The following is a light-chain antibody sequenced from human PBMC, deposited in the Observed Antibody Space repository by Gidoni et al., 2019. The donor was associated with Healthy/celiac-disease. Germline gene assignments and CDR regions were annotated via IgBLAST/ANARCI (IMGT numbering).Light chain of an antibody. CDR3: SSYTSSSTLPWV. Sequence: QSALTQLDPVSGSPGQSLTISCTGTSSDAGGYNYVSWYQQHPGKAPKLMIYDVSNRPSGVSKRFSGSKSGNTASLTISGLQAKDEADYYCSSYTSSSTLPWVFGGGTKLTVL. J-gene: IGLJ3*02. V-gene: IGLV2-14*01. CDR2: DVS. CDR1: SSDAGGYNY.